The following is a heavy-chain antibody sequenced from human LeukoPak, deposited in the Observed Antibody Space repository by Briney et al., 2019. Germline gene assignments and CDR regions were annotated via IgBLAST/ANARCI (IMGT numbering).Heavy chain of an antibody. D-gene: IGHD1-26*01. CDR3: ARLGSYHDF. CDR2: IHSSGGS. Sequence: PSETLSLTCTVSGASIGNYYWSWIQQTPEKGLEWMGHIHSSGGSSYYPSLKSRLTLSIDTSRNQLSLKLPSVTAADTAVYFCARLGSYHDFWGQGALVTVSS. CDR1: GASIGNYY. V-gene: IGHV4-4*09. J-gene: IGHJ4*02.